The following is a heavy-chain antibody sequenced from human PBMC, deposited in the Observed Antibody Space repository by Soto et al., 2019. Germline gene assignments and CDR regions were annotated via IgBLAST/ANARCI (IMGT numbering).Heavy chain of an antibody. J-gene: IGHJ6*03. CDR3: ARAVGYCSSTSCYADYYMDV. D-gene: IGHD2-2*01. CDR2: IIPILGIA. Sequence: QVQLVQSGAEVKKPGSSVKVSCKASGGTFSSYTISWVRQAPGQGLEWMGRIIPILGIANYAQKFQGRVTITADKSTSTAYMELSSLRSEDTAMYYCARAVGYCSSTSCYADYYMDVWGKGTTVTVSS. CDR1: GGTFSSYT. V-gene: IGHV1-69*02.